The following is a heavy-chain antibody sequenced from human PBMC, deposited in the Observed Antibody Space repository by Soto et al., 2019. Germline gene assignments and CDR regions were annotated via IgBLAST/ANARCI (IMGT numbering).Heavy chain of an antibody. CDR1: GFSLSTSGMC. J-gene: IGHJ6*02. Sequence: SGPTLVNPTQTLTLTCTFSGFSLSTSGMCVSWIRQPPGKALEWLALIDWDDDKYYSTSLKTRLTISKDTSKNQVVLTMTNMDPVDTATYYCARMNYYDSSGYPLNYYYYGMDVWGQGTTVTVSS. CDR3: ARMNYYDSSGYPLNYYYYGMDV. D-gene: IGHD3-22*01. V-gene: IGHV2-70*01. CDR2: IDWDDDK.